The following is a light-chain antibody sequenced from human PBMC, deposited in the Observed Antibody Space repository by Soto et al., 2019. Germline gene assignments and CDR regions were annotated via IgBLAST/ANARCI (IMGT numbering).Light chain of an antibody. V-gene: IGKV1-17*01. CDR1: QDIRNV. CDR3: LQHNTLPFT. Sequence: DIQMTQSPSSLSASVGDRVTITCRASQDIRNVLDWYQQKPGKAPKRLIYASSNWQSGAPARFIGSGSGTEFTLTVTSLHPEDFATYYCLQHNTLPFTFGSGTKVDVK. CDR2: ASS. J-gene: IGKJ3*01.